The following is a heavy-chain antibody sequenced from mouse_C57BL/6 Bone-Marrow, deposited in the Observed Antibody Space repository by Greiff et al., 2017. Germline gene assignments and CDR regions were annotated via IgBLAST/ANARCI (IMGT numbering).Heavy chain of an antibody. CDR1: GYSITSGYY. V-gene: IGHV3-6*01. D-gene: IGHD1-1*01. CDR2: RSYDGSN. CDR3: ARGLPFITTFDY. J-gene: IGHJ2*01. Sequence: EVKLQESGPGLVKPSQSLSLTCSVTGYSITSGYYWNWIRQFPGNKLEWMGYRSYDGSNNYNPSLKNRISITRDTSKNQFFLKLNSVTTEDTATYDCARGLPFITTFDYWGQGTTLTVSS.